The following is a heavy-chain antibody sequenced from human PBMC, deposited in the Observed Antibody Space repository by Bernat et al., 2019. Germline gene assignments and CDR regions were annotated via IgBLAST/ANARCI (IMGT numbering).Heavy chain of an antibody. CDR1: GFTFGDYA. V-gene: IGHV3-49*04. Sequence: EVQLVESGGGLVQPGRSLRLSCTASGFTFGDYAMSWVRQVPGKGLEWVGFIRSKAYGGTTEYAASVKGRFTISRDDSKSIAYLQMNSLRAEDTAVYYCAREGYYDSSGYYYFDYWGQGTLVTVSS. D-gene: IGHD3-22*01. CDR2: IRSKAYGGTT. J-gene: IGHJ4*02. CDR3: AREGYYDSSGYYYFDY.